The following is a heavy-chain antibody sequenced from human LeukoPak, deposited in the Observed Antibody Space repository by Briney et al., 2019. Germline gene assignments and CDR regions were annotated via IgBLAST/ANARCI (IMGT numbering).Heavy chain of an antibody. CDR3: AIRTGTYPYYFDY. V-gene: IGHV1-18*01. CDR1: GYTFTSYG. J-gene: IGHJ4*02. D-gene: IGHD1-26*01. Sequence: ASVKVSCTASGYTFTSYGIGWVRQAPGQGLEWMGWISTYNGNTNYAQKFQGRVTMTRDTSTSTAYMELRSLRSDDTALYYCAIRTGTYPYYFDYWGQGTLVTVSS. CDR2: ISTYNGNT.